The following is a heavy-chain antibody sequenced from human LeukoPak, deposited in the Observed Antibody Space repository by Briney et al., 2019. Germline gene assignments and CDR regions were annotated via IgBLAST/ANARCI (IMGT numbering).Heavy chain of an antibody. Sequence: PGGSLRLSCAASGFTFSNYAMSWVRQAPGKGLEWVSAIRGSGGSTYYADSVKGRFTISRDNSKNTLYLQVNSLRAEDTAVYYCARAPENYDILTGYYGWYFDLWGRGTLVTVSS. J-gene: IGHJ2*01. D-gene: IGHD3-9*01. V-gene: IGHV3-23*01. CDR1: GFTFSNYA. CDR2: IRGSGGST. CDR3: ARAPENYDILTGYYGWYFDL.